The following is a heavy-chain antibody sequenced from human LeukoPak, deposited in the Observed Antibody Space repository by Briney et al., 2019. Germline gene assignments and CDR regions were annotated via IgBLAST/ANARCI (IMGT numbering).Heavy chain of an antibody. Sequence: PSETLSLTCAVYGGSFSGYYWSWIRQPPGKGLEWIGEINHSGSTNYNPSLKSRVTISVDTSKNQFSLKLSSVTAADTAVYYCASSQWPRYGWFDPWGQGTLVTVSS. V-gene: IGHV4-34*01. D-gene: IGHD6-19*01. J-gene: IGHJ5*02. CDR2: INHSGST. CDR3: ASSQWPRYGWFDP. CDR1: GGSFSGYY.